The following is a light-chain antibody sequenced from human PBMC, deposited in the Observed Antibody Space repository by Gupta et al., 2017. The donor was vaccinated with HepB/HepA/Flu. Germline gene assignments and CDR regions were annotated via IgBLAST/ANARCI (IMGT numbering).Light chain of an antibody. V-gene: IGLV3-10*01. CDR3: YSSDSSGYHRV. CDR2: EDT. CDR1: ALPKKN. Sequence: SYELTQPPSVSVSPGQTARITCSGDALPKKNAYWYQQKSGQAPVLVIYEDTKRPSGIPEKFSGSTSGTTATFTISGAQVQDEADYYCYSSDSSGYHRVFGGGTKLTVL. J-gene: IGLJ3*02.